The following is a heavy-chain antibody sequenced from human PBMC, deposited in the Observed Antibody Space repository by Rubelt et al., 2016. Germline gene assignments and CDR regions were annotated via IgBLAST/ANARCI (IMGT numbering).Heavy chain of an antibody. V-gene: IGHV3-9*01. CDR2: ISWNSGSI. Sequence: GRSLRLSCAASGFTFDDYAMHWVRQAPGKGLEWVSGISWNSGSIGYADSVKGRFTISRDNAKNSLYLQMNSLRAEDTALYYCDKSNYYDSRGYIDYWSQGTLVTVSS. D-gene: IGHD3-22*01. CDR1: GFTFDDYA. J-gene: IGHJ4*02. CDR3: DKSNYYDSRGYIDY.